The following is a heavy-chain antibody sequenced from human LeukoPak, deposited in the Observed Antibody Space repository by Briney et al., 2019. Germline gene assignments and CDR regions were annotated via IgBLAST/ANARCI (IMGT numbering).Heavy chain of an antibody. CDR1: GTTNSTHY. CDR3: ARVLVRTTRQYAFIDP. V-gene: IGHV4-4*07. J-gene: IGHJ5*02. D-gene: IGHD3-10*01. Sequence: SETLSLTCSVSGTTNSTHYWTWIRQPAGKGLEWIGRIYTSGVTSTNPSLKSRVTMSVDSSKNQFSLKMTSVTAADTAVYFCARVLVRTTRQYAFIDPWGQGILVTVSS. CDR2: IYTSGVT.